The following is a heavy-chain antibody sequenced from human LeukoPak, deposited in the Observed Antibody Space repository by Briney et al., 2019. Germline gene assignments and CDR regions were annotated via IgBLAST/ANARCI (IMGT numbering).Heavy chain of an antibody. CDR3: ARPQDYGDGAFDI. V-gene: IGHV4-59*08. D-gene: IGHD4-17*01. CDR1: GGSISSYY. CDR2: IYYSGST. J-gene: IGHJ3*02. Sequence: PSETLSLTCTVSGGSISSYYWSWFRQPPGKGLEWIGYIYYSGSTNYNPSLKSRVTISVDTSKNQFSLKLSSVTAADTAVYYCARPQDYGDGAFDIWGQGTMVTVSS.